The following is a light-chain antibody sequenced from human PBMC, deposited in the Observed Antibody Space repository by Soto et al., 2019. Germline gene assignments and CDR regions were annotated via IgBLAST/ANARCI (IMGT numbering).Light chain of an antibody. V-gene: IGKV3-20*01. CDR2: DAS. Sequence: EIVLTQSPATLSLSPGERATLSCRASQSVISGYLAWYQQKPGQAPRLLIFDASTRATGIPDRFSGSGSGTDFTLTISRLDPEDFAVYYCQQYGTPLTFGGGTKVDIK. CDR1: QSVISGY. CDR3: QQYGTPLT. J-gene: IGKJ4*01.